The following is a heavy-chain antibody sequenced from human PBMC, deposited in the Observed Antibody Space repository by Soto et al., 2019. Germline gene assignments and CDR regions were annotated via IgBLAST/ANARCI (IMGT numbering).Heavy chain of an antibody. CDR3: AREAVTGLLGAFDI. CDR1: GGTFSNYA. CDR2: IIPIYGKT. J-gene: IGHJ3*02. Sequence: SVKVSCKASGGTFSNYAVSWVRQAPGQGLEWMGGIIPIYGKTDYAQKFQGRVTITADESTSSAYMGLSSLRSEDTAVYYRAREAVTGLLGAFDIWGQGTVVTVSS. D-gene: IGHD6-19*01. V-gene: IGHV1-69*13.